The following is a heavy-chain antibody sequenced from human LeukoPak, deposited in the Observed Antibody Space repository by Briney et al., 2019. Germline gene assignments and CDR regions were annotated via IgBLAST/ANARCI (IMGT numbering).Heavy chain of an antibody. CDR2: FDPEDGET. J-gene: IGHJ4*02. V-gene: IGHV1-24*01. Sequence: GASVKVSCKVSGYTLTELSMHWVRQAPGKGLEWMGGFDPEDGETIYAQKFQGRVTMTEDTSTDTAYMELSSLRSEDTAVYYCATDLPLWRGSIRRDYWGQGTLVTVSS. CDR1: GYTLTELS. CDR3: ATDLPLWRGSIRRDY. D-gene: IGHD3-3*01.